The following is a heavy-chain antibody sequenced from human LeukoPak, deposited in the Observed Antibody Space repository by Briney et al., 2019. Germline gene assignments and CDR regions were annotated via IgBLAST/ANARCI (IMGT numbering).Heavy chain of an antibody. D-gene: IGHD3-16*01. V-gene: IGHV3-15*01. Sequence: SGGSLRLSCAASGITFSTAWMSWFRQAPGKGLEWVGRIKSKIGGATADYAAPVKDRFTISRDDSKNTLYLQMNSLNTEDTAVYYCATDWAWFDPWGQGTLVTVSS. J-gene: IGHJ5*02. CDR2: IKSKIGGATA. CDR3: ATDWAWFDP. CDR1: GITFSTAW.